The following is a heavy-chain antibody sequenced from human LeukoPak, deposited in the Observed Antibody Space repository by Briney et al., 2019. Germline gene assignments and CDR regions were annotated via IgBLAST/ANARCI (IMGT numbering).Heavy chain of an antibody. J-gene: IGHJ6*02. Sequence: GRSLRLSCAASGFTFSSYGMHWVRQAPGKGLEWMAVISYDGSNEYYADSVQGRFTISRDNSKNTLYLQMNSLRAEDTAVYYCAKAEGGYYYYGMDVWGQGTTVTVSS. CDR2: ISYDGSNE. D-gene: IGHD1-14*01. V-gene: IGHV3-30*18. CDR1: GFTFSSYG. CDR3: AKAEGGYYYYGMDV.